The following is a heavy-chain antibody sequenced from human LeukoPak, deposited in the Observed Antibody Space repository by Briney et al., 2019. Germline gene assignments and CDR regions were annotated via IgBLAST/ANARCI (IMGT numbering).Heavy chain of an antibody. V-gene: IGHV3-48*03. Sequence: PGGSLRLSCAASGFTFSSYEMNWVRQAPGKGLEWVSYISSSGSTIYYADSVKGRFTISRDNAKNSLYLQMNSLRAEDTAVYYCARDFYDSSGYYRYYFDYWGQGTLVTVS. CDR3: ARDFYDSSGYYRYYFDY. CDR1: GFTFSSYE. D-gene: IGHD3-22*01. CDR2: ISSSGSTI. J-gene: IGHJ4*02.